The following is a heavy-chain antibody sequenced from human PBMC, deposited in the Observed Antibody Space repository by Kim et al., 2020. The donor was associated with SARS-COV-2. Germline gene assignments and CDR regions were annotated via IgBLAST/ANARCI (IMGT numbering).Heavy chain of an antibody. CDR3: ARAQMIRLYNWKPNYYFDY. J-gene: IGHJ4*02. CDR2: ISAYNGNT. D-gene: IGHD1-20*01. V-gene: IGHV1-18*01. Sequence: ASVKVSCKASGYTFTSYGISWVRQAPGQGLEWMGWISAYNGNTNYAQKLQGRVTMTTDTSTSTAYMELRSLRSDDTAVYYCARAQMIRLYNWKPNYYFDYWGQGTLVTVSS. CDR1: GYTFTSYG.